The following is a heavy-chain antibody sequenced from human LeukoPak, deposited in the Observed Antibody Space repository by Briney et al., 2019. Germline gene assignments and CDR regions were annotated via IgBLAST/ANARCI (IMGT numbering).Heavy chain of an antibody. J-gene: IGHJ3*02. CDR2: VNPGGDNT. CDR1: GYTFTNYY. Sequence: ASVKVSCKASGYTFTNYYIHWVRQAPGQGLECMGLVNPGGDNTNYAQNFQGRVTMTRDTSASTVYMELSSLRSEDTAIYYCARIRDGYNDAYDIWGQGTVVTVPS. D-gene: IGHD5-24*01. V-gene: IGHV1-46*01. CDR3: ARIRDGYNDAYDI.